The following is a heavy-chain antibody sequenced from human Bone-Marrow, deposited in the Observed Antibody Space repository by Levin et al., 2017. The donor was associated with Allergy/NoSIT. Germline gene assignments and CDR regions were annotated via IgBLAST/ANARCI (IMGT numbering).Heavy chain of an antibody. V-gene: IGHV4-39*01. CDR1: GGSISSSSYY. Sequence: SETLSLTCTVSGGSISSSSYYWGWIRQPPGKGLEWIGSIYYSGSTYYNPSLKSRVTISVDTSKNQFSLKLSSVTAADTAVYYCARHYELRYFDWLFDYWGQGTLVTVSS. J-gene: IGHJ4*02. CDR3: ARHYELRYFDWLFDY. CDR2: IYYSGST. D-gene: IGHD3-9*01.